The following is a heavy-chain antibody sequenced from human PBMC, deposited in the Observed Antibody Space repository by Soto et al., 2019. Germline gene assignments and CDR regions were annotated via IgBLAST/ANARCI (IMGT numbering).Heavy chain of an antibody. D-gene: IGHD2-21*01. Sequence: QVRLVESGGGLVKPGGSLRLSCSLSGFTFSDYYMSWIRQAPGKGLEWISYIASSGTYTMYADSVKGRFTISRDNARNSLYPQMNNLRADDTSVYYCARDKHKVTGLDVWGQGTTVTVSS. CDR3: ARDKHKVTGLDV. V-gene: IGHV3-11*05. J-gene: IGHJ6*02. CDR1: GFTFSDYY. CDR2: IASSGTYT.